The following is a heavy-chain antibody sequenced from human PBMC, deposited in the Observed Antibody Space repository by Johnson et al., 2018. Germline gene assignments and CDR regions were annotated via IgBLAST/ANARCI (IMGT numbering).Heavy chain of an antibody. D-gene: IGHD3-10*01. CDR3: ARGVAHPYYYYGMDV. CDR2: IYYSGST. J-gene: IGHJ6*04. CDR1: GGSITSYY. V-gene: IGHV4-59*01. Sequence: QVQLQESGPGLVKPSETLSLTCTVSGGSITSYYWSWIRQPPGKGLEWIGYIYYSGSTNYNPSLKSRVPISVATSKNQFSLKLSPVTAADTAVYYCARGVAHPYYYYGMDVWGKGTTVTVSS.